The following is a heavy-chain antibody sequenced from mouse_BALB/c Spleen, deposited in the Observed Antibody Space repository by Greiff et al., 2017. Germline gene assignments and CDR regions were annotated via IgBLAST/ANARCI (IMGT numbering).Heavy chain of an antibody. V-gene: IGHV1-5*01. CDR3: TRTTMITLGYWYFDV. CDR1: GYSFTSYW. J-gene: IGHJ1*01. Sequence: EVQLQQSGTVLARPGASVKMSCKASGYSFTSYWMHWVKQRPGQGLEWIGAIYPGNSDTSYNQKFKGKAKLTAVTSASTAYMELSSLTIEDSAVYYCTRTTMITLGYWYFDVWGGGTTDTVPS. D-gene: IGHD2-4*01. CDR2: IYPGNSDT.